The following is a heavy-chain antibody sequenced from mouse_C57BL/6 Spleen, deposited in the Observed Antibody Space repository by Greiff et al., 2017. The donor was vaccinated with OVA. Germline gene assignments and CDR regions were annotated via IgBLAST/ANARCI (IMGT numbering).Heavy chain of an antibody. D-gene: IGHD2-3*01. V-gene: IGHV5-9-1*02. CDR3: TRERDGYPYYFDY. Sequence: DVKLVESGAGLVKPGGSLKLSCAASGFTFSSYAMSWVRQTPEKRLEWVAYISSGGDYIYYADTVKGRFTISRDNARNTLYLQMSSLKSEDTAMYYCTRERDGYPYYFDYWGQGTTLTVSS. J-gene: IGHJ2*01. CDR2: ISSGGDYI. CDR1: GFTFSSYA.